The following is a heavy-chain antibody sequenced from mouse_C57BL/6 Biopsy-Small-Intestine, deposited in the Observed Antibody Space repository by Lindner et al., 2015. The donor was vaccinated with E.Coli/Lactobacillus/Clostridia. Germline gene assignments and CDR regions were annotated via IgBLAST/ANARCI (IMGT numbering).Heavy chain of an antibody. CDR3: TRGSPEGTVMIYYFDF. CDR2: INPNSGGT. J-gene: IGHJ2*01. D-gene: IGHD2-4*01. CDR1: GYTFTGYY. V-gene: IGHV1-53*01. Sequence: SVKVSCKASGYTFTGYYMHWVRQAPGQGLEWMGWINPNSGGTNYAQKFQGRVTMTRDTSISTAYMELSRLKSDDTAVYYCTRGSPEGTVMIYYFDFWGQGTLVTVSS.